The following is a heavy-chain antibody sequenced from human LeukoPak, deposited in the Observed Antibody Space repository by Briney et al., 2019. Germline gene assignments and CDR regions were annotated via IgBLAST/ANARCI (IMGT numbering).Heavy chain of an antibody. D-gene: IGHD6-19*01. CDR3: AGGNGWYYH. CDR1: GGSISSDDYY. J-gene: IGHJ4*02. CDR2: IYYSGST. Sequence: SETLSLTCTVSGGSISSDDYYWSWLRQPPGKGLEWIGYIYYSGSTNYIPSLKSRVTISVDTSKNQFSLKLSSVTAADTAVYYCAGGNGWYYHWGQGNLVTVSS. V-gene: IGHV4-61*08.